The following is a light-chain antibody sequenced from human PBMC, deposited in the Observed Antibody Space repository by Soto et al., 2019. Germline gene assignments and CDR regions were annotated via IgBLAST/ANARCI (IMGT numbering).Light chain of an antibody. CDR2: EVS. J-gene: IGLJ3*02. CDR3: SSYTTSSTLV. CDR1: SSDVGAYNY. Sequence: QSALTQPASVSGSPGQSITISCTGTSSDVGAYNYVSWYQQHPGKAPKLMIYEVSNRPSGVSNRFSGSESGNTASMTSSGLQAEDEADYSCSSYTTSSTLVFGGGTKLTVL. V-gene: IGLV2-14*01.